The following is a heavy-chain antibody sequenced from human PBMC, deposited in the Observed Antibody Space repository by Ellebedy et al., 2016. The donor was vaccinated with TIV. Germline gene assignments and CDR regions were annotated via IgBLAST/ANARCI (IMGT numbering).Heavy chain of an antibody. D-gene: IGHD3-10*02. Sequence: AASVKVSCKASGYTFTSYGISWVRQAPGQGLEWMGWISAYNGNTNYAQKLQGRVTMTTDTSTSTAYMELTSLRSDDTAVFYCAKSGLFGELLYLDYWGQGTLVTVSS. V-gene: IGHV1-18*01. CDR2: ISAYNGNT. J-gene: IGHJ4*02. CDR1: GYTFTSYG. CDR3: AKSGLFGELLYLDY.